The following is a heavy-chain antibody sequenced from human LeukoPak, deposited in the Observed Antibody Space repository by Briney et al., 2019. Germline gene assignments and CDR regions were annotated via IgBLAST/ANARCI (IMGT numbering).Heavy chain of an antibody. CDR1: GFTFSGYA. Sequence: GGSLRLSCSASGFTFSGYAMHWVRQAPGKGLEYVSSISSDGFSTYYADSVKGRFTISRDNSKNTLHLQTSSLRTEDTAVYYCVKDRAVDYWGQGTLVTVSS. CDR3: VKDRAVDY. CDR2: ISSDGFST. J-gene: IGHJ4*02. V-gene: IGHV3-64D*06. D-gene: IGHD3-10*01.